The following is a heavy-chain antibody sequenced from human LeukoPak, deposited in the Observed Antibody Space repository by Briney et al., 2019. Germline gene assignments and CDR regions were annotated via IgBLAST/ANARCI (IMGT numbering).Heavy chain of an antibody. J-gene: IGHJ6*03. Sequence: ASVRVSCKDSVGTFSSYVISWVRQAPGQGLEWMGGIIPIFGTANYAQKFQGRVTITTDESTSTAYMELSSRRSEDTAVYYCASPYGSGSYYNIPHYYYYMDVWGKGTTVTVSS. V-gene: IGHV1-69*05. CDR1: VGTFSSYV. D-gene: IGHD3-10*01. CDR2: IIPIFGTA. CDR3: ASPYGSGSYYNIPHYYYYMDV.